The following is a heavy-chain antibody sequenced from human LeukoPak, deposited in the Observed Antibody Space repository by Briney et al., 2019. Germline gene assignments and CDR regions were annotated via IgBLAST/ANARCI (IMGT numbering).Heavy chain of an antibody. V-gene: IGHV3-9*01. Sequence: QAGGSLRLSCAASGFTFDDYAMHWVRQAPGKGLEWVSGISWNSGSIGYADSVKGRFTISRDNAKNSLYLQMNSLRAEDTALYYCAKDIAMITFGGVFDYWGQGTLVTVSS. CDR3: AKDIAMITFGGVFDY. D-gene: IGHD3-16*01. CDR2: ISWNSGSI. J-gene: IGHJ4*02. CDR1: GFTFDDYA.